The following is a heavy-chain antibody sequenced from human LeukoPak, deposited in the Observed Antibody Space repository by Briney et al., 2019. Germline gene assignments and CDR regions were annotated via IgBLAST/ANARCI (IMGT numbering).Heavy chain of an antibody. CDR1: GFSFSSYG. J-gene: IGHJ4*02. V-gene: IGHV3-23*01. CDR2: TNGGGDYT. Sequence: GGSLRLSCAASGFSFSSYGMHWVRQAPGKGLEWVSSTNGGGDYTYYTDSVRGRFSISRDNSDNTVYLQMSSLRADDTAVYYCSKGANIGGDYGVFDHWGQGTLVTVSS. CDR3: SKGANIGGDYGVFDH. D-gene: IGHD4-17*01.